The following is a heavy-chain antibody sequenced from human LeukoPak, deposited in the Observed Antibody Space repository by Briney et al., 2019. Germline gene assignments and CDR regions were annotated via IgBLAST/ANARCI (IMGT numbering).Heavy chain of an antibody. CDR1: GGSISSSSYY. J-gene: IGHJ5*02. D-gene: IGHD3-16*01. CDR2: IYYSGST. CDR3: AQGGTPNWFDP. V-gene: IGHV4-39*07. Sequence: SETLSLTCTVSGGSISSSSYYWGWIRQPPGKGLEWIGSIYYSGSTYYNPSLKSRVTISVDTSKNQFSLKLNSVTAADTAVYYCAQGGTPNWFDPWGQGTLVTVSS.